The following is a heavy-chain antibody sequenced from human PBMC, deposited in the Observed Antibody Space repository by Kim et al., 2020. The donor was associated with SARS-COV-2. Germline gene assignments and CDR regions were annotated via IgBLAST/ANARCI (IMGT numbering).Heavy chain of an antibody. CDR2: ISAYNGNT. J-gene: IGHJ4*02. Sequence: ASVKVSCKASGYTFTSYGISWVRQAPGQGLEWMGWISAYNGNTNCAQKLQGRVTMTTDTSTSTAYMELRSLRSDDTAVYYCARDPLRVLWFGEFDYWGQGTLVTVSS. CDR3: ARDPLRVLWFGEFDY. V-gene: IGHV1-18*01. D-gene: IGHD3-10*01. CDR1: GYTFTSYG.